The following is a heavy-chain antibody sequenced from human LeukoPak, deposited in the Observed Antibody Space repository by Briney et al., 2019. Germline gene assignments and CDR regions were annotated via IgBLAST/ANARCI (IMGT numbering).Heavy chain of an antibody. D-gene: IGHD4-17*01. CDR2: INYSGST. V-gene: IGHV4-59*07. CDR3: ARVSSTTVTTNAYYYYGMDV. CDR1: GGSISSYY. J-gene: IGHJ6*02. Sequence: SDTLSLTCTVTGGSISSYYWSWIRQPPGKGLEWIGYINYSGSTNYNPSLKSRVTISVDTSKNQFSLKLSSVTAADTAVYYCARVSSTTVTTNAYYYYGMDVWGQGTTVTVSS.